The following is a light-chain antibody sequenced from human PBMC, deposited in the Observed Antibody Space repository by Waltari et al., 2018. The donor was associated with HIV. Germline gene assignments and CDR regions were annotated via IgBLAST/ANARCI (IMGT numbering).Light chain of an antibody. CDR1: DLGPQR. CDR3: QVWDDAGGQAVWV. CDR2: DDS. J-gene: IGLJ3*02. Sequence: YVLTQPSSVSAAPGQTARRTCVGADLGPQRVYWYQQKSGQGPVWVIYDDSDRPGGVSERISGVNSGGAATLTIDRVEVGDEADYYCQVWDDAGGQAVWVFGGGTKLTVL. V-gene: IGLV3-21*02.